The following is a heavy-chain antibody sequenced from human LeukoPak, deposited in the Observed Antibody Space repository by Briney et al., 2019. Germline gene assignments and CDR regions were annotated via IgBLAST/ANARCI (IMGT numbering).Heavy chain of an antibody. J-gene: IGHJ4*02. CDR3: AKDGLGKADY. CDR2: MSNEGSIK. CDR1: GFTFSNYG. D-gene: IGHD3/OR15-3a*01. Sequence: GRSLRLSCATSGFTFSNYGMHWVRQAPGKGLEWVAFMSNEGSIKKFADSVKGRFTISRDNSKNTLYLQMNSLRAEDTAMYYCAKDGLGKADYWGQGTLVIVSS. V-gene: IGHV3-30*18.